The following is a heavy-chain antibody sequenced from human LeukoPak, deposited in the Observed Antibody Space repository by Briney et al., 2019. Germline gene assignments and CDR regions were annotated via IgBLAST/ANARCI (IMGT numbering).Heavy chain of an antibody. CDR1: GYTFTGFY. Sequence: ASVTVSCTASGYTFTGFYMHWVRQAPGQGLEWMGRINPNSGGTNYAQKFQGRVTMTRDTSISTVYMELSRLRSDDTAVYYCARYDSSGYYPDRTFDYWGQGTLVTVSS. CDR3: ARYDSSGYYPDRTFDY. J-gene: IGHJ4*02. CDR2: INPNSGGT. D-gene: IGHD3-22*01. V-gene: IGHV1-2*06.